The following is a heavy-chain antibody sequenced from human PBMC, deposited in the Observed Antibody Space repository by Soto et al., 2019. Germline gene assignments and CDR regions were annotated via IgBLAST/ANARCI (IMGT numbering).Heavy chain of an antibody. V-gene: IGHV5-10-1*01. J-gene: IGHJ6*02. CDR1: GYSFTNYW. CDR3: ASSPRGYCSSTSCRELGNYYGMDV. D-gene: IGHD2-2*01. Sequence: EVQLMQAGTEVKKLRESLRISCKGSGYSFTNYWLSWVRHMPGKCLEWMGRIDPSDSYTNYSPSFQGHVTISADKSISTAYLQWSSLKASDTAMYYCASSPRGYCSSTSCRELGNYYGMDVWGQGTTVTVSS. CDR2: IDPSDSYT.